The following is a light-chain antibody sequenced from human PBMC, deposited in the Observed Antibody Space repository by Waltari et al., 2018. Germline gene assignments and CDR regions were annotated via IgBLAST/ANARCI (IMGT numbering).Light chain of an antibody. Sequence: EIVMTQSPATLSVSPGERATLSCRASQSVSSNLAWYQQRPGQAPRLLISGASTRATGIPARFSGSGSGTEFTLTISSLQSEDFAVYYCQQYYNWPRTFGQGTKVEI. J-gene: IGKJ1*01. CDR3: QQYYNWPRT. CDR1: QSVSSN. V-gene: IGKV3-15*01. CDR2: GAS.